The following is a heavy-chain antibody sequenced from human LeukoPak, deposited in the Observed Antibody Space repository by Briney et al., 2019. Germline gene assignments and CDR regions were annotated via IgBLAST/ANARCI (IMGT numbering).Heavy chain of an antibody. D-gene: IGHD3-22*01. V-gene: IGHV4-59*01. CDR1: GGSISSYY. Sequence: SETLSLTCTVSGGSISSYYWSWIRQPPGKGLEWIGHIYYSGITNYNPSLKSRVTISLDRSKDQFSLKLSSVTAADTAVYYCARVNAVIGGNAFDIWGQGTMVTVSS. CDR3: ARVNAVIGGNAFDI. CDR2: IYYSGIT. J-gene: IGHJ3*02.